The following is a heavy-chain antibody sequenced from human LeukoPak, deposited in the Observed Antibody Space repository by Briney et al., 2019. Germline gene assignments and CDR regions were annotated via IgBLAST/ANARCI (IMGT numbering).Heavy chain of an antibody. CDR1: GFTFSSYG. D-gene: IGHD2-15*01. CDR3: ARDLDGGDY. V-gene: IGHV3-30*03. J-gene: IGHJ4*02. Sequence: PGRSLRLSCAASGFTFSSYGMHWVRQAPGKGLEWVAVISYDGSEKYYVDSVKGRFTISRDNAKNSLYLQVNSLRAEDTAVYYCARDLDGGDYWGQGTLVTVSS. CDR2: ISYDGSEK.